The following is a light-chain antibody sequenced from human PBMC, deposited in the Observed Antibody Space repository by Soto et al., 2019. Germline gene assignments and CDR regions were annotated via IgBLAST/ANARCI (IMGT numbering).Light chain of an antibody. J-gene: IGLJ2*01. Sequence: QSVQTQPASVSGSPGQSITISCTGSSSDVGSYNLVSWYQQLPGEAPKLMIYEGSKRPSGVSNRFSGSKSGNTASLTISGLQAEDEADYYCCSFERSITLVFGGGTKLTVL. CDR1: SSDVGSYNL. V-gene: IGLV2-23*01. CDR3: CSFERSITLV. CDR2: EGS.